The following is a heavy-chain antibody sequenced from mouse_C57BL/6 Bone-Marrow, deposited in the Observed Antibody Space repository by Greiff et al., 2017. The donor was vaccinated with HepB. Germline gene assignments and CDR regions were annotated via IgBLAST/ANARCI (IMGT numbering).Heavy chain of an antibody. CDR2: INSDGGST. D-gene: IGHD2-4*01. CDR1: EYEFPSHD. J-gene: IGHJ4*01. CDR3: ARRPSTMITTRAMDY. Sequence: EVKLVESGGGLVQPGESLKLSCESNEYEFPSHDMSWVRKTPEKRLELVAAINSDGGSTYYPDTMERRFIISRDNTKKTLYLQMSSLRSEDTALYYCARRPSTMITTRAMDYWGQGTSVTVSS. V-gene: IGHV5-2*01.